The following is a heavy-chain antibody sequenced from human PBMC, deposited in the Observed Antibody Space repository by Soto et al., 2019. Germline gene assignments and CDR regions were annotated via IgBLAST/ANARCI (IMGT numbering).Heavy chain of an antibody. CDR2: IYPYDSDT. J-gene: IGHJ4*01. D-gene: IGHD2-2*01. Sequence: GESLKISCKTSGYSFTSYWIGWVRQMPGNGMEWMGNIYPYDSDTRYSPSFQGQVTISADTSITTAYLHWSGLRASDTAMYFCARHLVGSTRGNFDYWGQGTLVTVSS. CDR3: ARHLVGSTRGNFDY. V-gene: IGHV5-51*01. CDR1: GYSFTSYW.